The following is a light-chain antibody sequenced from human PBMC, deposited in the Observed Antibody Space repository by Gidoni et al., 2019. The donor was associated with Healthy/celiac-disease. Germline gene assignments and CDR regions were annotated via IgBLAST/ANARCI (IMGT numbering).Light chain of an antibody. V-gene: IGLV2-14*01. Sequence: QSALTQPASVSGSPGQSITISCTGTSSDVGGYNYVSWSQQHPGKAPKRMIYDVSNRPSGVSNRFSGSKSGNTASLTISGRQAEDEADYYCSSYTSSSTLVFGGGTKLTVL. J-gene: IGLJ2*01. CDR3: SSYTSSSTLV. CDR2: DVS. CDR1: SSDVGGYNY.